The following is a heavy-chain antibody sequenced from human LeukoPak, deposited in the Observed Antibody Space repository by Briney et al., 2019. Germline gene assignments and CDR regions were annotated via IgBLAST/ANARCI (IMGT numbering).Heavy chain of an antibody. Sequence: ASVKVSCKASGYTFTDYYIHWVRQAPGQGLEWMGWINPDSGGTNYAQNFQGRVTMTRDTSIRSVYMELNRLRIDDTAVYYCAREARAGSWFDPWGQGTTVTVSS. D-gene: IGHD1-26*01. J-gene: IGHJ5*02. CDR3: AREARAGSWFDP. CDR1: GYTFTDYY. CDR2: INPDSGGT. V-gene: IGHV1-2*02.